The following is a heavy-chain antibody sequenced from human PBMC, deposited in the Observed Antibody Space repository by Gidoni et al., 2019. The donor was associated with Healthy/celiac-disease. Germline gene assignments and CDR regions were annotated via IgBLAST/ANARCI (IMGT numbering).Heavy chain of an antibody. V-gene: IGHV4-61*02. Sequence: QVQLQESGPGLVKPSQTLSLTCTVSGGSISSGSYYWSWIRQPAGKGLEWIGRIYTSGSTNYNPSLKSRVTISVDTSKNQFSLKLSSVTAADTAVYYCASGYCSSTSCYENYYYGMDVWGQGTTVTVSS. CDR1: GGSISSGSYY. CDR3: ASGYCSSTSCYENYYYGMDV. D-gene: IGHD2-2*01. CDR2: IYTSGST. J-gene: IGHJ6*02.